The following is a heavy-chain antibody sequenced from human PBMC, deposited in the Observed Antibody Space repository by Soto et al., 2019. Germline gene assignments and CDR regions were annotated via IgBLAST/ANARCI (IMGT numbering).Heavy chain of an antibody. J-gene: IGHJ6*02. D-gene: IGHD3-9*01. Sequence: SETLSLTCTVSGGSISSGDYYWSWIRQPPGKGLEWIGYIYYSGSTYYNPSLKSRVTISVDTSKNQFSLKLSSVTAADTAVYYCASTGYIDYYYCMDVCGQVNTVTVSS. V-gene: IGHV4-30-4*01. CDR2: IYYSGST. CDR1: GGSISSGDYY. CDR3: ASTGYIDYYYCMDV.